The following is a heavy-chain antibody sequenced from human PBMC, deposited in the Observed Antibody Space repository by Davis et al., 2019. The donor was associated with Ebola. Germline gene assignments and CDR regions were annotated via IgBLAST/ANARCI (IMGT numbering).Heavy chain of an antibody. J-gene: IGHJ6*02. CDR1: GGSISSGGYS. Sequence: SETLSLTCTVSGGSISSGGYSWTWIRQPPGKGLEWIGYIYYSESTYYNPSLKSRVTISVDTSKNQFSLKLSSVTAADTAVYYCARLEGGYGMDVWGQGTTVTVSS. CDR2: IYYSEST. V-gene: IGHV4-31*03. D-gene: IGHD1-1*01. CDR3: ARLEGGYGMDV.